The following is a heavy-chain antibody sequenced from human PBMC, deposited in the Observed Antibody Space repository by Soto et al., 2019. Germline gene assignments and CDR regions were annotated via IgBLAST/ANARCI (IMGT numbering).Heavy chain of an antibody. V-gene: IGHV4-31*03. Sequence: SETLSLTCTVSGGSISSGGYYWSWIRQHPGKGLEWIGYIYYSGSTYYNPSLKSRVTISVDTSKNQFSLKLSSVTAAATAVYYCAREMAKMNYYYYGMDVWGQGTTVTVSS. D-gene: IGHD5-12*01. CDR2: IYYSGST. CDR3: AREMAKMNYYYYGMDV. CDR1: GGSISSGGYY. J-gene: IGHJ6*02.